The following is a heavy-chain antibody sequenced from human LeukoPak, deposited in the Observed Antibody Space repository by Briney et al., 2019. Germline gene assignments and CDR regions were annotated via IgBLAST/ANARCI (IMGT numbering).Heavy chain of an antibody. CDR1: GGAISYYY. J-gene: IGHJ4*02. V-gene: IGHV4-59*01. CDR2: IYYSGSP. Sequence: SETLSLTCIVSGGAISYYYWSWIRQPPGKGLEWIGYIYYSGSPNYNPSLKSRVTIPVDTSKNQFSLKLTSVTAADTAVYYCARGRYGGNSGFFDYWGQGTLVTVSS. CDR3: ARGRYGGNSGFFDY. D-gene: IGHD4-23*01.